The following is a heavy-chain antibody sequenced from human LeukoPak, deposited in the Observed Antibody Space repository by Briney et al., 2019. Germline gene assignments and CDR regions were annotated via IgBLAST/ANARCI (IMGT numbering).Heavy chain of an antibody. D-gene: IGHD3-22*01. V-gene: IGHV3-48*04. J-gene: IGHJ4*02. CDR1: GFTFSTYS. Sequence: GGSLRLSCAASGFTFSTYSMNWVRQAPGKGLEWVSYISSSSTTIYYADSVKGRFTISRDNAKNSLYLQMNSLRAEDTAVYYCARDRDYYDSSGYEYYFDYWGQGTLVTVSS. CDR3: ARDRDYYDSSGYEYYFDY. CDR2: ISSSSTTI.